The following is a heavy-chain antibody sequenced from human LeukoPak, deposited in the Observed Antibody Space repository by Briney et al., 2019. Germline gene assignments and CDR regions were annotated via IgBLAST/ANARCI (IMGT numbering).Heavy chain of an antibody. CDR3: ARDGGLNTNFDC. Sequence: GGSLRLSCAASGFTFRNYWMGWVRQAPGKGLEWVANTKRDGSAEYYADSVRGRFTTSRDNANNFLYLQMNSLRAEDTAVYYCARDGGLNTNFDCWGQGTLVTVSS. D-gene: IGHD2-15*01. J-gene: IGHJ4*02. CDR2: TKRDGSAE. V-gene: IGHV3-7*01. CDR1: GFTFRNYW.